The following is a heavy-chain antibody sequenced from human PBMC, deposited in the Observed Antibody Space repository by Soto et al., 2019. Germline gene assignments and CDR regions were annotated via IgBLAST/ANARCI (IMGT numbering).Heavy chain of an antibody. J-gene: IGHJ4*02. D-gene: IGHD5-12*01. CDR1: GFTFTDYT. V-gene: IGHV3-21*02. CDR2: ISSSGNYI. CDR3: AGDLGGYDRFDC. Sequence: EVQLVESGGGLVKPGGSLRLSCAASGFTFTDYTMAWVRQTPGNGLEWVSSISSSGNYISYADSFKGRVTISRDNAKESLFLQLNSLRLEDTAVYYSAGDLGGYDRFDCWGQGALVTVSS.